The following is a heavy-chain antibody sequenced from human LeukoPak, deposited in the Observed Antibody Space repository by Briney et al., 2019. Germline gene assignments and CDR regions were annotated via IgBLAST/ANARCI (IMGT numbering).Heavy chain of an antibody. J-gene: IGHJ6*03. CDR2: ITAGGSFK. V-gene: IGHV3-21*01. D-gene: IGHD4-17*01. CDR3: ARDSTRDYGYYYYYYMDV. Sequence: GGSLRLSCAASGFTFSNYAMNWVRQAPGKGLDWVSSITAGGSFKYYADSVKGRLTISRDNAKNSLYLQMNSLRAEDTAVYYCARDSTRDYGYYYYYYMDVWGKGTTVTISS. CDR1: GFTFSNYA.